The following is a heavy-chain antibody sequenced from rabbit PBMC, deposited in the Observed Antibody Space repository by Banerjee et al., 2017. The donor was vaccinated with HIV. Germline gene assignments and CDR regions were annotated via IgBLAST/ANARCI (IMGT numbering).Heavy chain of an antibody. J-gene: IGHJ6*01. Sequence: EQLVESGGGLVQPEGSLTLTCTASGFSFSNKAVMCWVRQAPGKGLEWISCIAGSSSGFTYSATWATGRFTCSKTSSTTVTLQMTSLTAADTATYFCARDTGSSFSSYGMDLWGQGTLVTVS. CDR3: ARDTGSSFSSYGMDL. CDR2: IAGSSSGFT. CDR1: GFSFSNKAV. V-gene: IGHV1S45*01. D-gene: IGHD8-1*01.